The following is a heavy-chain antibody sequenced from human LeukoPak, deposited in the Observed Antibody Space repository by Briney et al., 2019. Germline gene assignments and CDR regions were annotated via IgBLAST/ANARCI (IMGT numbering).Heavy chain of an antibody. J-gene: IGHJ4*02. CDR1: GGSFSGYY. Sequence: KPSETLSLTCAVYGGSFSGYYWSWIRQPPGKGLEWIGEINHSGSTNYNPSLKSRVTISVDTSKNQFSLKLSSVTAADTAVYYCARAPRYYDILTGYRTLLYYFDYWGQGTLVTVPS. CDR3: ARAPRYYDILTGYRTLLYYFDY. CDR2: INHSGST. D-gene: IGHD3-9*01. V-gene: IGHV4-34*01.